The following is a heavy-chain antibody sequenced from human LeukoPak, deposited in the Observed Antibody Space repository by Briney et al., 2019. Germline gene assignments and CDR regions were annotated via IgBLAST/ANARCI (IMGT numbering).Heavy chain of an antibody. V-gene: IGHV4-59*01. Sequence: PSETLSLTCTVSGGSISSYYWSWIRQPPAKGLEWIGYIYYSGSTNYNPSLKSRVTISVDTSKNQFSLKLSSLRSEDTAVYYCARGSPAARLAEDYWGQGTLVTVSS. CDR3: ARGSPAARLAEDY. J-gene: IGHJ4*02. CDR2: IYYSGST. CDR1: GGSISSYY. D-gene: IGHD6-6*01.